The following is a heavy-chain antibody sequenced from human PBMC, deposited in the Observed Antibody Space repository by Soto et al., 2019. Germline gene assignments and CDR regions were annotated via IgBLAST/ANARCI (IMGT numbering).Heavy chain of an antibody. Sequence: EVQLVESGGGLVQPGGSLRLSCVASGFTFSTYWMTWVRHAPGKGLEWVATIRQDGGVRDYVDSVKGRFIISRDNAENSLYLQMNSLRAEDSAMYYCARGAPFDCSSVNCQLFDYWGQGTLVTVSS. CDR3: ARGAPFDCSSVNCQLFDY. CDR2: IRQDGGVR. CDR1: GFTFSTYW. V-gene: IGHV3-7*05. J-gene: IGHJ4*02. D-gene: IGHD2-2*01.